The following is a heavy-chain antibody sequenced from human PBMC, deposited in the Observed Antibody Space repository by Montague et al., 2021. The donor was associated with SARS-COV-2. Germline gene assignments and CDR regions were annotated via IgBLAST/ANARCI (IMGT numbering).Heavy chain of an antibody. CDR3: ARHRANAGSFDI. D-gene: IGHD1-1*01. J-gene: IGHJ3*02. V-gene: IGHV4-39*01. Sequence: SETLSLTCTVSGGSITVSRYDWGWIRQSPGKGLEWIGSVHYTGTTSYNASLKSRLTIPVDTSENQFSLKMTSVTASDTAVYYCARHRANAGSFDIWGQGTMVTVSS. CDR1: GGSITVSRYD. CDR2: VHYTGTT.